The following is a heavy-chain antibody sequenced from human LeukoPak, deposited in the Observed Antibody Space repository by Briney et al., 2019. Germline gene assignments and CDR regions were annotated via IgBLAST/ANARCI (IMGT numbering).Heavy chain of an antibody. D-gene: IGHD6-19*01. Sequence: RTSETLSLTCTVSVYSITRGYYWGWIRQPPGKGLEWIGSIHHSGNTYYNPSLKSRVTISVDTSENQFSLKLSSVTAADTAVYYCATHSSGWYTGRAFDIWGQGTMVTVSS. CDR2: IHHSGNT. V-gene: IGHV4-38-2*02. CDR1: VYSITRGYY. J-gene: IGHJ3*02. CDR3: ATHSSGWYTGRAFDI.